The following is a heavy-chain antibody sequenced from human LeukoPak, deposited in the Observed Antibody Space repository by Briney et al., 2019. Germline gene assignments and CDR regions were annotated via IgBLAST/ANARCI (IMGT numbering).Heavy chain of an antibody. J-gene: IGHJ5*02. D-gene: IGHD2-2*01. Sequence: SETLSLTCTVSGGSISSYYWSWIRQHPGKGLEWIGYIYTSGSTNYNPSLKSRVTISVDTSKNQFSLKLSSVTAADTAVYYCASYCSSTSCLGWFDPWGQGTLVTVSS. CDR3: ASYCSSTSCLGWFDP. CDR2: IYTSGST. V-gene: IGHV4-4*09. CDR1: GGSISSYY.